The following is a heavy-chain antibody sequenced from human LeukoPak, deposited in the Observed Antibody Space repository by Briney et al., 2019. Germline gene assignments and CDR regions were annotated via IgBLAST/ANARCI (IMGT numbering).Heavy chain of an antibody. CDR3: ARGRGSLTY. Sequence: PGGSLRLSCAASGITFSSHAMSWVRQAPGKGLEWVSLISGSGGHTYYGDSVKGRFTISRDNSTNRLYLQMNSLRPEDTAVYYCARGRGSLTYWGQGTLATVSS. J-gene: IGHJ4*02. CDR2: ISGSGGHT. D-gene: IGHD3-10*01. CDR1: GITFSSHA. V-gene: IGHV3-23*01.